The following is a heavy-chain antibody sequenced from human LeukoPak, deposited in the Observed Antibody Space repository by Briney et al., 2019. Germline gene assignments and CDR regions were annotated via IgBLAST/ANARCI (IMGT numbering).Heavy chain of an antibody. V-gene: IGHV3-33*01. CDR1: GFTFSTYG. D-gene: IGHD1-26*01. CDR2: VWYDGSNI. J-gene: IGHJ4*02. CDR3: ARGGYSGTYYFDY. Sequence: GGTLRLSCAASGFTFSTYGMHWVRQAPGKGLEWVAVVWYDGSNIHYVDSVKGRFTISRDNSKSTLYLQMNSLTAEDTAVYYCARGGYSGTYYFDYWGQGTLVTVSS.